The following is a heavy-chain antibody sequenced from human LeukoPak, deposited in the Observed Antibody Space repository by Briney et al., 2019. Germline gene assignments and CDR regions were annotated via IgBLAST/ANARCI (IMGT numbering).Heavy chain of an antibody. Sequence: SETLSLTCSVSADSISIYYWTWIRQPPGKGLEWIGYIDHTGTTSYNPSLNSRVTISRDTSKNHFSLDLTSVTAADTAVYFCARGRVSSSTYYSTYYYYFYMDVWGKGTTVIVSS. V-gene: IGHV4-59*01. CDR2: IDHTGTT. CDR3: ARGRVSSSTYYSTYYYYFYMDV. CDR1: ADSISIYY. D-gene: IGHD4-11*01. J-gene: IGHJ6*03.